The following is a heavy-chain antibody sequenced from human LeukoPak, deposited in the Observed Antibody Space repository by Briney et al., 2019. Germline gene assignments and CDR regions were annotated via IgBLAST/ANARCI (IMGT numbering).Heavy chain of an antibody. V-gene: IGHV3-21*01. CDR1: GFTFSSYS. D-gene: IGHD2-21*02. CDR2: ISSSSSYI. J-gene: IGHJ4*02. CDR3: ARDYGSHYCGGDCYSDY. Sequence: GGSLRLSCAASGFTFSSYSMNWVRQAPGKGLEWVSSISSSSSYIYYADSVKGRFTISRDNAKNSLYLQMNSLRAEDTAVYYCARDYGSHYCGGDCYSDYWGQGTLVTVSS.